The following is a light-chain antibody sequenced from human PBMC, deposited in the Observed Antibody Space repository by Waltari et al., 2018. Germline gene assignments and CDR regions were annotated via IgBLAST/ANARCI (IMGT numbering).Light chain of an antibody. CDR1: SSDVGGYNY. V-gene: IGLV2-14*03. J-gene: IGLJ2*01. CDR3: SSFTGSSTLV. CDR2: DVS. Sequence: QSALTQPASVSGSPGQSITISCTGTSSDVGGYNYVSWYQQHPGRAPKVMIYDVSNRPSGVSNRFSCSKSGNTASLTISGLQAEDEADYYCSSFTGSSTLVFGGGTKLTVL.